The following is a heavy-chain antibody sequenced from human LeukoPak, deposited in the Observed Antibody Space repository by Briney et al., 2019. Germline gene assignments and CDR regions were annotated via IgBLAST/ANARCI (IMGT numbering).Heavy chain of an antibody. CDR3: TTFLSRLTDY. D-gene: IGHD3-3*02. J-gene: IGHJ4*02. Sequence: SGGSLRLSCAASGFTFNSYWINWVRQAPGKGLEWLANIKQDGSEKYSVDSVQGRFTISRDNAKNSLYMQMNSLSAEVPAAYYCTTFLSRLTDYWGQGTLVTVSS. CDR2: IKQDGSEK. V-gene: IGHV3-7*05. CDR1: GFTFNSYW.